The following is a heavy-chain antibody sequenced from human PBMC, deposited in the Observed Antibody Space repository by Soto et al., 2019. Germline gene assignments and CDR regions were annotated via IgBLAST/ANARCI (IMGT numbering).Heavy chain of an antibody. CDR1: GFTFDTHA. V-gene: IGHV3-23*01. D-gene: IGHD3-3*01. CDR3: AMVSAFDFWSGHFVFGWFDS. Sequence: EVRLLESGGDFVQPGGSLRLACTASGFTFDTHAMAWVRQAPGKGLEWVTSISATGFSKYHADSVRDRITISRDNSKNTVYLDMNILRAEDTAVYHCAMVSAFDFWSGHFVFGWFDSWGQGTQVTVSS. J-gene: IGHJ5*01. CDR2: ISATGFSK.